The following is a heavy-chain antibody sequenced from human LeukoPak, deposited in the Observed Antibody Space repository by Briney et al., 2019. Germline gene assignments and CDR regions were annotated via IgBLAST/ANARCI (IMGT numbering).Heavy chain of an antibody. CDR1: GGSFSGYY. Sequence: SETLSLTCAVYGGSFSGYYWSWIRQPPGKGLEWIGEINHSGSTNYNPSLKSRVTISVDTSKNQFSLKLSSVTAADTAVYYCARGTRGYSYGYVPKFDYWAREPWSPSPQ. J-gene: IGHJ4*02. CDR3: ARGTRGYSYGYVPKFDY. CDR2: INHSGST. D-gene: IGHD5-18*01. V-gene: IGHV4-34*01.